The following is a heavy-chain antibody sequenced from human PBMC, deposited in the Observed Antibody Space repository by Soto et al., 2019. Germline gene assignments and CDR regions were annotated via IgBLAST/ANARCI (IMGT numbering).Heavy chain of an antibody. D-gene: IGHD3-10*01. CDR3: ARVDFYGSGSYPDY. CDR1: GGSISSGDYY. CDR2: IYYSGST. J-gene: IGHJ4*02. Sequence: PSETLSLTCTVSGGSISSGDYYWSWIRQPPGKGLEWIGYIYYSGSTNYNPSLKSRVTISVDTSKNQFSLKLSSVTAADTAVYYCARVDFYGSGSYPDYWGQGTLVTVSS. V-gene: IGHV4-61*08.